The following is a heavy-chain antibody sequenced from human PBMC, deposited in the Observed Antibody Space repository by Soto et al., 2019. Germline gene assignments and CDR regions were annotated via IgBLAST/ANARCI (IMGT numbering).Heavy chain of an antibody. Sequence: VQLVQSGAEVKKPGASVKVSCQASGYTFTSYGIAWVRQAPGQDLEWMGWINPNSGDTYLAQRFQGRVTMNRDTSIGTAYMELRGLTSDDTAEYYCAKGGAIVAAGTRVYLYNAMDVWGQGTTVTVSS. CDR2: INPNSGDT. CDR1: GYTFTSYG. CDR3: AKGGAIVAAGTRVYLYNAMDV. J-gene: IGHJ6*02. V-gene: IGHV1-2*02. D-gene: IGHD1-26*01.